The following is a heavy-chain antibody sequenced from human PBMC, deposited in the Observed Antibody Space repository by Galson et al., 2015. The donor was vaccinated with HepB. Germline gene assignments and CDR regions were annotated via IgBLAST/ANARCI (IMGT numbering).Heavy chain of an antibody. Sequence: SLRLSCAASGFTFSSYWMHWVRQAPGKGLVWVSRINSDGSSTSYADSVKGRFTISRDNAKNTLYLQMNSLRAEDTAVYYCAREPYYYDSSGDGDAFDIWGQGTTVTVSS. D-gene: IGHD3-22*01. J-gene: IGHJ3*02. CDR3: AREPYYYDSSGDGDAFDI. V-gene: IGHV3-74*01. CDR2: INSDGSST. CDR1: GFTFSSYW.